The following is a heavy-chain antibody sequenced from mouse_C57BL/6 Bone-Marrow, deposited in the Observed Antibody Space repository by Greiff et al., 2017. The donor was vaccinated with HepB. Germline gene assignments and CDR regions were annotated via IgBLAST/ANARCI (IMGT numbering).Heavy chain of an antibody. CDR3: VRHDSNYVVGFDV. CDR1: GFSFNTYA. D-gene: IGHD2-5*01. Sequence: EVQVVESGGGLVQPKGSLKLSCAASGFSFNTYAMNWVRQAPGKGLEWVARIRSKSNNYATYYADSVKDRFTISRDDSESMLYLQMNNLKTEDTAMYYCVRHDSNYVVGFDVWGTGTTVTVSS. CDR2: IRSKSNNYAT. J-gene: IGHJ1*03. V-gene: IGHV10-1*01.